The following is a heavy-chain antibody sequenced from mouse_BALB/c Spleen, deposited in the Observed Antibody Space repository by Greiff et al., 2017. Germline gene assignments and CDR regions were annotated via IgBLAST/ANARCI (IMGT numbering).Heavy chain of an antibody. D-gene: IGHD2-1*01. Sequence: EVQGVESGGGLVKPGGSLKLSCAASGFAFSSYDMSWVRQTPEKRLEWVAYISSGGGSTYYPDTVKGRFTISRDNAKNTLYLEMSSLRSEDTAMYYCARDGKGAMDYWGQGTSVTVSS. CDR1: GFAFSSYD. CDR2: ISSGGGST. CDR3: ARDGKGAMDY. V-gene: IGHV5-12-1*01. J-gene: IGHJ4*01.